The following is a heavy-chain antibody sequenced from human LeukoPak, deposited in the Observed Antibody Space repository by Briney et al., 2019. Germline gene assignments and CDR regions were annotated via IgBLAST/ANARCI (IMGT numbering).Heavy chain of an antibody. CDR1: GFTFSSYS. V-gene: IGHV3-21*01. Sequence: GGSLRLSCAASGFTFSSYSMNWVRQAPGKGLEWVSSISSSSSYIYYADSVKGRFTISRDNAKNSLYLQMNSLRAEDTAVYYCARLGGYSYGTDTDDYWGQGTLVTVSP. D-gene: IGHD5-18*01. CDR3: ARLGGYSYGTDTDDY. J-gene: IGHJ4*02. CDR2: ISSSSSYI.